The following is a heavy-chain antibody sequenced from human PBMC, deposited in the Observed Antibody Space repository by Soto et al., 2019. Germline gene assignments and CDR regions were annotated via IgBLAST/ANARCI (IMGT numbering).Heavy chain of an antibody. CDR2: IYPSDSDT. CDR1: GYNFAGYW. CDR3: ARGGVSTRTFDY. V-gene: IGHV5-51*01. D-gene: IGHD3-3*01. Sequence: GESLKISCKGAGYNFAGYWIAWVRQMPGKGLELMGIIYPSDSDTRYRPSFQGQVTISADKSISSAYLQWSSLRASDTAMYYCARGGVSTRTFDYWGQGTPVTVSS. J-gene: IGHJ4*02.